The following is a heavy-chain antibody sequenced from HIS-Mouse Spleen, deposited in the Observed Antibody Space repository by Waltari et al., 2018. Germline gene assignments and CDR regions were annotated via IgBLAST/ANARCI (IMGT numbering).Heavy chain of an antibody. V-gene: IGHV4-34*01. CDR1: GGSFSGYY. D-gene: IGHD3-3*01. CDR2: INHSGST. Sequence: QVQLQQWGAGLLKPSETLSLTCAVYGGSFSGYYWSWIRQPPGKGLEWIGEINHSGSTNYNPSLKSRVTISVDTSKNQFSLKLSSVTAADTAVYYCARGTWSGYYDYWGQGTLVTVSS. J-gene: IGHJ4*02. CDR3: ARGTWSGYYDY.